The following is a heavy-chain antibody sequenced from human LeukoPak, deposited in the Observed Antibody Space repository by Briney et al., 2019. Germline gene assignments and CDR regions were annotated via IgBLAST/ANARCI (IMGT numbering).Heavy chain of an antibody. CDR1: GFTFSSYE. D-gene: IGHD5-18*01. V-gene: IGHV3-48*03. CDR3: ARDGPGYSFDY. J-gene: IGHJ4*02. CDR2: ITVSGSTK. Sequence: GGSLRLSCAASGFTFSSYEMNWVRQAPGKGLEWVSYITVSGSTKYYTDSVKGRFTISRDNAKNSLYLQMNSLRAEDTAVYYCARDGPGYSFDYWGQGTLVTVSS.